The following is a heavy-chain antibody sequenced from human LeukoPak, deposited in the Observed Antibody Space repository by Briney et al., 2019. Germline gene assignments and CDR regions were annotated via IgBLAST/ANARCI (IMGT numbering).Heavy chain of an antibody. V-gene: IGHV3-21*01. Sequence: GGSLRLSCAASGFTLSSYSMNWVRQAPGKGLEWVSSISSSSSYIYYADSVKGRFTISRDNAKNSLYLQMNSLRAEDTAVYYCARAGSGPRYYFDYWGQGTLVTVSS. CDR2: ISSSSSYI. CDR1: GFTLSSYS. D-gene: IGHD6-19*01. CDR3: ARAGSGPRYYFDY. J-gene: IGHJ4*02.